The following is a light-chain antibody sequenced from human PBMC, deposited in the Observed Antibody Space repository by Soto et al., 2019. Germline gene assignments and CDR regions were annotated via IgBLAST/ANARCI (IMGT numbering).Light chain of an antibody. Sequence: QSVLTQPPSVSGAPGQRVTISCTGSRSNIGAGYDVHWYQQLPGTAPKLLIYGNSNRPSGVPDRFSGSKSGTSASLAITGLQAEDEADYYCQSYDRSLSGVFGTGTKLTVL. J-gene: IGLJ1*01. CDR1: RSNIGAGYD. V-gene: IGLV1-40*01. CDR2: GNS. CDR3: QSYDRSLSGV.